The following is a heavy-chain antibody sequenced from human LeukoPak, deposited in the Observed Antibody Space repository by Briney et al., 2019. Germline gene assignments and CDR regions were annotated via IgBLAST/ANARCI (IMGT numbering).Heavy chain of an antibody. Sequence: PGRSLRLSCAASGFTFSSYAMHLVRQAPGKGLEWVAVISYDGSNKYYADSVKGRFTISRDNSKNTLYLQMNSLRAEDTAVYYCARDLSNSGYDAPDDYWGQGTLVTVSS. D-gene: IGHD5-12*01. J-gene: IGHJ4*02. V-gene: IGHV3-30-3*01. CDR3: ARDLSNSGYDAPDDY. CDR2: ISYDGSNK. CDR1: GFTFSSYA.